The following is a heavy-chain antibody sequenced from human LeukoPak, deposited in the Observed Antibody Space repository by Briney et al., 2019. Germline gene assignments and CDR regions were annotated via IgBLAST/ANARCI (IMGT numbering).Heavy chain of an antibody. V-gene: IGHV4-38-2*01. CDR3: ARIITMIRGERSGYFAS. CDR2: TYHSGRT. J-gene: IGHJ4*02. Sequence: LEWMARTYHSGRTYYNPSLKNRVTISVDTSKSQLSLELISVTAADTAVYYCARIITMIRGERSGYFASWGQGTLVIVSS. D-gene: IGHD3-10*01.